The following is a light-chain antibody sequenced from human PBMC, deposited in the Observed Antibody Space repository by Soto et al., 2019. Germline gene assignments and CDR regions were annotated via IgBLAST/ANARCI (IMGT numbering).Light chain of an antibody. CDR2: RDS. J-gene: IGLJ3*02. Sequence: SYELPQPLSVSVALGQTARITCGGNNIGSKNVHWYQQKPGQAPVLVIYRDSNRPSGITERFSGSNSGNTATLTISRAQAGDEADYYCQVGDSSTARVFGGGTKLTVL. CDR3: QVGDSSTARV. V-gene: IGLV3-9*01. CDR1: NIGSKN.